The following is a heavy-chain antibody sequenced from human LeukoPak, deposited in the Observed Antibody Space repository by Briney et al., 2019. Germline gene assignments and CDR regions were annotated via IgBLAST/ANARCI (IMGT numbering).Heavy chain of an antibody. CDR2: ISSSGSTI. Sequence: GGYLGPSFAASGFTFSSYEMNWVRQAPGKGEEGVSYISSSGSTIYYADSVKGRFTISRDNAKNSMYLQMNSLRAEDTAVYYCARGVDYYYYYMDVWGKGTTVTVSS. CDR3: ARGVDYYYYYMDV. J-gene: IGHJ6*03. V-gene: IGHV3-48*03. CDR1: GFTFSSYE.